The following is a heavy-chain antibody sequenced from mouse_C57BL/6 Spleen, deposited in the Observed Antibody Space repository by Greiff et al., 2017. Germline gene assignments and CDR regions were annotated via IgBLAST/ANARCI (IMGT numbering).Heavy chain of an antibody. V-gene: IGHV1-55*01. CDR1: GYTFNTYW. CDR3: VKGDYGNESYAMAY. D-gene: IGHD2-1*01. Sequence: VQLLQPGAELVKPGASVKMSCTASGYTFNTYWMTWVKQGPGQGLEWIGDINPGSGSTNNNEKFKSKATLTVDTSYSTAYMQLSSLTSEDSAVYYCVKGDYGNESYAMAYWGQGTSVTVSS. CDR2: INPGSGST. J-gene: IGHJ4*01.